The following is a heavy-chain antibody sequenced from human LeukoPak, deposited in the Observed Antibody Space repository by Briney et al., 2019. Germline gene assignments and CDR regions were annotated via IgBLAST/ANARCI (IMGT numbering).Heavy chain of an antibody. CDR2: IYYSGST. J-gene: IGHJ4*02. V-gene: IGHV4-59*02. Sequence: SETLSLTCTVSGGSVSTYYWNWIRQPPGKGLEWIGYIYYSGSTNYNPSLKSRLTISVDTSNNQFSLKLSSVTAADTAVYYCARLPRYDFWSWGQGTLVTVSS. CDR3: ARLPRYDFWS. CDR1: GGSVSTYY. D-gene: IGHD3-3*01.